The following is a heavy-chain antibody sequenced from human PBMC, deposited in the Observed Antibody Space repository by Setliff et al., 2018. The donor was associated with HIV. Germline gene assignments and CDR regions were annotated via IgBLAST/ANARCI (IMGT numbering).Heavy chain of an antibody. J-gene: IGHJ4*02. CDR2: IKQDGSDT. CDR1: GLPFYNYW. V-gene: IGHV3-7*03. Sequence: GGSLRLSCVASGLPFYNYWMTWLRRAPGRGLEWVANIKQDGSDTHYIESVKGRFTIFRDNAKNSVFLQMNSLRAEDTAEYYCAKELAASGLGYFDSWGRGILVTVSS. CDR3: AKELAASGLGYFDS. D-gene: IGHD3-22*01.